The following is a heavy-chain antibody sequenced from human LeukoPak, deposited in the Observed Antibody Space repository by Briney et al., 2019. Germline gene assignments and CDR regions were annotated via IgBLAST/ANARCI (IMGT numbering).Heavy chain of an antibody. Sequence: GASVKVSCKASGGTFSSYAISWVRQAPGQGLEWMGRIIPILGIANYAQKFQGRVTITADKSTSTACMELSSLRSEDTAVYYCAREKDTAMVFDYWGQGTLVTVSS. V-gene: IGHV1-69*04. J-gene: IGHJ4*02. CDR3: AREKDTAMVFDY. D-gene: IGHD5-18*01. CDR2: IIPILGIA. CDR1: GGTFSSYA.